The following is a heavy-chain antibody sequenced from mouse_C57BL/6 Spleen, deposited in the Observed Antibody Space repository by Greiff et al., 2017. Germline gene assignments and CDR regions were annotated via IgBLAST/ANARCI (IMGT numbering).Heavy chain of an antibody. CDR3: TRYYYGSDWYFDV. J-gene: IGHJ1*03. Sequence: DVMLVESGEGLVKPGGSLKLSCAASGFTFSSYAMSWVRQAPEKRLEWVAYISSGGDYIYYADTVKGRFTISRDNARNTLYLQMSSLKSEDTAMYYCTRYYYGSDWYFDVWGTGTTVTVSS. CDR2: ISSGGDYI. V-gene: IGHV5-9-1*02. CDR1: GFTFSSYA. D-gene: IGHD1-1*01.